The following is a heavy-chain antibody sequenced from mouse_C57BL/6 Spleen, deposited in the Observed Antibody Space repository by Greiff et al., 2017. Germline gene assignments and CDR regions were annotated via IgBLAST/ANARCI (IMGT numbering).Heavy chain of an antibody. V-gene: IGHV1-80*01. CDR2: IYPGDGDT. Sequence: QVQLQQSGAELVKPGASVKISCKASGYAFSSYWMNWVKQRPGKGLEWLGQIYPGDGDTNYNGKFKGKATLTADKSSSTAYMQLSSLTSEDSAVYFCARDYYGSSYSYFDYWGQGTTRTGSS. CDR1: GYAFSSYW. D-gene: IGHD1-1*01. CDR3: ARDYYGSSYSYFDY. J-gene: IGHJ2*01.